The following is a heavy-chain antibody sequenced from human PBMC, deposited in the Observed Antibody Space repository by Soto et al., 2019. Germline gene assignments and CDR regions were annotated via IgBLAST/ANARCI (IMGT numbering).Heavy chain of an antibody. CDR1: GFSLSSTRVA. CDR2: IYWDDDK. CDR3: AHSVVAGLGYYFDY. Sequence: QITLKESGPPLVKPTQTLTLTCTFSGFSLSSTRVAVGWIRQPPGKALEWLALIYWDDDKRYSPFLKSRLTITKDTSKNQVVLTMTNMDPVDTATNYCAHSVVAGLGYYFDYWGQGTLVTVSS. D-gene: IGHD6-19*01. V-gene: IGHV2-5*02. J-gene: IGHJ4*02.